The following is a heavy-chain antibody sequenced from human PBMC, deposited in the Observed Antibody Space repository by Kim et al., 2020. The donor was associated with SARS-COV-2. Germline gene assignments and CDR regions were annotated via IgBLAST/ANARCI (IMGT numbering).Heavy chain of an antibody. CDR1: GFTFSSYA. D-gene: IGHD6-13*01. J-gene: IGHJ4*02. Sequence: GGSLRLSCAASGFTFSSYAMHWVRQAPGKGLEWVAVISYDGSNKYYADSVKGRFTISRDNSKNTLYLQMNSLRAEDTAVYYCARDPGIAAAEDAENWGQGTLVTVSS. CDR2: ISYDGSNK. CDR3: ARDPGIAAAEDAEN. V-gene: IGHV3-30*04.